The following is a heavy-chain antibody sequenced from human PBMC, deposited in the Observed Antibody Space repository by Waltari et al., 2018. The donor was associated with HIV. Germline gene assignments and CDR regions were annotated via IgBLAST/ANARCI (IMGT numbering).Heavy chain of an antibody. CDR1: GGSVSSGDYY. Sequence: QVRLQQSGPGLVKPSETLSLTCTVSGGSVSSGDYYWSWIRQPPGKGLEWIGCIVYSGNTKYHPSLKSRITISIDTSKNQFSLQLSSVTAADTAVYYCVRDRQQLAPNYYYYGMDVWGQGTTVTVSS. D-gene: IGHD6-13*01. CDR2: IVYSGNT. V-gene: IGHV4-61*08. J-gene: IGHJ6*02. CDR3: VRDRQQLAPNYYYYGMDV.